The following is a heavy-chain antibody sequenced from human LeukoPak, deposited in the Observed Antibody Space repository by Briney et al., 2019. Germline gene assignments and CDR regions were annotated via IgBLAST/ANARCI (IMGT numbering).Heavy chain of an antibody. V-gene: IGHV3-73*01. CDR2: IRSKANSYAT. CDR1: GFTFSGSA. CDR3: TRLASSGWYNWFDP. D-gene: IGHD6-19*01. J-gene: IGHJ5*02. Sequence: QSGGSLRLSCAASGFTFSGSAMHWVRQASGKGLEWVGRIRSKANSYATAYAASVRGRFTISRDDSKNTAYLQMNSLKTEDTAVYYCTRLASSGWYNWFDPWGQGTLVTVSS.